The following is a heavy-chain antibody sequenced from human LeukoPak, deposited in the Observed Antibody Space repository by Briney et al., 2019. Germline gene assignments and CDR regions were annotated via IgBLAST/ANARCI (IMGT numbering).Heavy chain of an antibody. J-gene: IGHJ1*01. Sequence: SETLSLTCAVYGGSFSGYYWSWIRQPPGKGLEWIGEINHSGSTNYNPSLKSRVSILVDTSKNQFSLKLSSVTAADTAVYYCARGHSPVTTKVSYFQHWGQGTLVTVSS. CDR3: ARGHSPVTTKVSYFQH. D-gene: IGHD4-17*01. CDR2: INHSGST. CDR1: GGSFSGYY. V-gene: IGHV4-34*01.